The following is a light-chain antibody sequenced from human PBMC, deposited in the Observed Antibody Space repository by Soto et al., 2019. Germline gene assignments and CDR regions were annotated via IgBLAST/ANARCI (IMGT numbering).Light chain of an antibody. CDR1: SSNFGANYD. J-gene: IGLJ1*01. Sequence: QSVLTQPPSVSGALGQRATISCTGGSSNFGANYDVHWYQQLPGTAPRLLIYDNNNRPSGVPDRFSGSRSGTSASLAITGLQAEDEADYYCQSYDNSLRGYVFGTGTKVTVL. V-gene: IGLV1-40*01. CDR3: QSYDNSLRGYV. CDR2: DNN.